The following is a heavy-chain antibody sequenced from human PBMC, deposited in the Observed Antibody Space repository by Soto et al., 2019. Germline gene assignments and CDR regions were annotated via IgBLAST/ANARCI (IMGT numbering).Heavy chain of an antibody. J-gene: IGHJ4*02. Sequence: VQLLESGGGVAQPGRSLRLSCRASGFGFSSYGMLWVRQAPGKGPEWVAFISFDGSTQYYADSVRGRFTISRDNSENTLDLQLDILRVEDTAMYYCAREGVFGLVKIIPPDYWGQGAQVTVSA. CDR1: GFGFSSYG. D-gene: IGHD3-3*01. V-gene: IGHV3-30*03. CDR2: ISFDGSTQ. CDR3: AREGVFGLVKIIPPDY.